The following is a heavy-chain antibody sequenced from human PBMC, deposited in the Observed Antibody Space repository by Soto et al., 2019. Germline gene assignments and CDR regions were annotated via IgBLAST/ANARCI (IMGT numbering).Heavy chain of an antibody. CDR3: AQDYYDSSGYAFDI. D-gene: IGHD3-22*01. Sequence: QVQLVESGGGVVQPGRSLRLSCAASGFTFSSYGMHWVRQAPGKGLEWVAVIWYDGSNKYYADSVKGRFTISRDNSKNTLYLQMNSLRAEDTAVYYCAQDYYDSSGYAFDIWGQGTMVTVSS. J-gene: IGHJ3*02. CDR2: IWYDGSNK. CDR1: GFTFSSYG. V-gene: IGHV3-33*06.